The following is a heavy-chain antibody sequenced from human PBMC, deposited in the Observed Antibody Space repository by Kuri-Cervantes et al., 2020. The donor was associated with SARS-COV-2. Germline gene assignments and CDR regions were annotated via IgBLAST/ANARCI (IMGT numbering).Heavy chain of an antibody. V-gene: IGHV4-39*01. CDR3: ARRNSPYGSSSYYFDY. CDR2: IYYSGST. Sequence: SETLSLTCTVSGGSISSSSYYWGWIRRPPGKGLEWIGSIYYSGSTYYNPSLKSRVTISVDTSKNQFSLKLSSVTAADTAVYCCARRNSPYGSSSYYFDYWGQGTLVTVSS. D-gene: IGHD6-13*01. J-gene: IGHJ4*02. CDR1: GGSISSSSYY.